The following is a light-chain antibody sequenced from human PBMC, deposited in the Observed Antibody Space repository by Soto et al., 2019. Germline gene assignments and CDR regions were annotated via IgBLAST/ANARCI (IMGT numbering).Light chain of an antibody. CDR1: SSDIGSNT. V-gene: IGLV1-44*01. J-gene: IGLJ1*01. Sequence: QSVLTQPPSASGTPGQRVTISCSGGSSDIGSNTVSWYQQLPGTAPKLLIYSDNQRPSGVPDRFSGSKSGTSASLAISGLQSEDEADYYCAAWDDRLIGYVFGTGTKVTVL. CDR2: SDN. CDR3: AAWDDRLIGYV.